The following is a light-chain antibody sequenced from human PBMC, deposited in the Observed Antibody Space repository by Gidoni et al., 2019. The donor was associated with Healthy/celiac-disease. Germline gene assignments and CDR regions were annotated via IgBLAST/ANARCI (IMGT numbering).Light chain of an antibody. CDR1: QSVSSSY. CDR3: QQYGSSPMCS. V-gene: IGKV3-20*01. Sequence: ERVSTHSPGTLSSSPGERATLSCRASQSVSSSYLAWYQQKPCEAPRLLIYGASSRATSIADRFSGSGSGTDFTIIISRLEHEDFAVYYCQQYGSSPMCSFGQGTKLEIK. CDR2: GAS. J-gene: IGKJ2*04.